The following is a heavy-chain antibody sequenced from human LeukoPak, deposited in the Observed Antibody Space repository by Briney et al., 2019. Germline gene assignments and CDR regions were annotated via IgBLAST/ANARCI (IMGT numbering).Heavy chain of an antibody. CDR1: GFTFSSYA. J-gene: IGHJ5*02. V-gene: IGHV3-30-3*01. CDR2: ISYDGSNK. D-gene: IGHD3-3*01. Sequence: PGRSLRLSCAASGFTFSSYAMHWVRQAPGKGLEWVAVISYDGSNKYYADSVKGRFTISRDNSKTTLYLQMNSLRAEDTAVYYCARDLGVYDFWSGGNWFDPWGQGTLVTVSS. CDR3: ARDLGVYDFWSGGNWFDP.